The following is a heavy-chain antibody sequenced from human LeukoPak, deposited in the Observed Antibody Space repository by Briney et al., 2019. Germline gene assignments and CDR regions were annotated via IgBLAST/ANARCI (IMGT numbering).Heavy chain of an antibody. Sequence: GGSLRLSCAASGFTFSSYWVSWVRQAPGKGLEWVANIKQDGSEKYYVDSVKGRFTISRDNAKNSLYLQMNSLSAEDTAVYYCARARFYFDYWGQGTLVTVSS. CDR1: GFTFSSYW. J-gene: IGHJ4*02. V-gene: IGHV3-7*01. CDR2: IKQDGSEK. CDR3: ARARFYFDY.